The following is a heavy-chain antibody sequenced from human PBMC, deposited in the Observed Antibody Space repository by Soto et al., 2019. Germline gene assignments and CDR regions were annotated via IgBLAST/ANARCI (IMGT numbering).Heavy chain of an antibody. J-gene: IGHJ4*02. CDR2: IYYSGST. V-gene: IGHV4-59*01. D-gene: IGHD3-10*01. CDR1: GGSISSYY. Sequence: SETLSLTCTVSGGSISSYYWSWIRQPPGKGLEWIGNIYYSGSTNYNPSLKSRVTISVDTSKNQFSLKLSSVTAADTAVYYCARTRVTYYYGSGSYSGPYFDYWGQGTLVTVSS. CDR3: ARTRVTYYYGSGSYSGPYFDY.